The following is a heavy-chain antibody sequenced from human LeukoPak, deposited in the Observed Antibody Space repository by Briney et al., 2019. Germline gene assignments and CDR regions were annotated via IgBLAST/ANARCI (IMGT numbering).Heavy chain of an antibody. CDR1: GFTFSSYA. D-gene: IGHD6-13*01. CDR3: ARDVAALDY. V-gene: IGHV3-7*01. Sequence: GGSLRLSCAASGFTFSSYAMSWVRQAPGKGLEWVANIKKDGSAEYYVDSVKGRLTISRDNAKNSLYLQMNSLRAEDTAVYYCARDVAALDYWGQGTVVTVSS. CDR2: IKKDGSAE. J-gene: IGHJ4*02.